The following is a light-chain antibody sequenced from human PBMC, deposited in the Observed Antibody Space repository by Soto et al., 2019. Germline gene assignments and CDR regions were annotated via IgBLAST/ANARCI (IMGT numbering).Light chain of an antibody. J-gene: IGKJ4*01. Sequence: EIVLTQSPGTLSLSPGERATLSCRASQSVSSSYLAWYQQKPGQAPRLLIYGASSRATGIPDRFSGSGSGTDFTLTISRLEPEDFAVYYCQQYRDSPLTCGGGTKEEIK. CDR1: QSVSSSY. V-gene: IGKV3-20*01. CDR2: GAS. CDR3: QQYRDSPLT.